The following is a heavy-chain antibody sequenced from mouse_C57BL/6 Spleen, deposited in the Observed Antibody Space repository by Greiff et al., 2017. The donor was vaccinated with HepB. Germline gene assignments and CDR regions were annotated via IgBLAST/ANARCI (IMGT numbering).Heavy chain of an antibody. CDR1: GFTFSDYG. Sequence: EVKLQESGGGLVQPGGSLKLSCAASGFTFSDYGMAWVRQAPRKGPEWVAFISNLAYSIYYADTVTGRFTISRENAKNTLYLEMSSLRSEDTAMYYCARRGTIYYGNYGYFDVWGTGTTVTVSS. CDR3: ARRGTIYYGNYGYFDV. CDR2: ISNLAYSI. J-gene: IGHJ1*03. D-gene: IGHD2-1*01. V-gene: IGHV5-15*04.